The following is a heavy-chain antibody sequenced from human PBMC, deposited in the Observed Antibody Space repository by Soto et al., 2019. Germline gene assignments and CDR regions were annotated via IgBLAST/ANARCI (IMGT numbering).Heavy chain of an antibody. V-gene: IGHV1-69*13. J-gene: IGHJ5*02. CDR2: IITIFGTA. D-gene: IGHD6-19*01. CDR1: GYTFTSYA. Sequence: AVRVSCKPSGYTFTSYAISCVRQAPGQGLEWMGGIITIFGTANYAQKLQGRVTITADESTRTVYMELSSLRSEDTAVYYCARGAVVAVAGTFRENWFDPWGQGTLVTVS. CDR3: ARGAVVAVAGTFRENWFDP.